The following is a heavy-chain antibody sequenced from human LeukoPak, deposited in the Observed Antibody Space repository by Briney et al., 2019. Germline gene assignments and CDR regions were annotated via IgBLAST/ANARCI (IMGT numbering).Heavy chain of an antibody. CDR1: GGSISSSDYC. CDR2: IYYTGST. D-gene: IGHD3-10*01. V-gene: IGHV4-39*07. CDR3: AGGWFGELDFDY. J-gene: IGHJ4*02. Sequence: SETLSLTCTVSGGSISSSDYCWGWIRPPLGKGREWIGSIYYTGSTNYNPSLKSRVTIALDTSKKQFSLKLSSVTTADTAVYYCAGGWFGELDFDYWGQGTLVTVSS.